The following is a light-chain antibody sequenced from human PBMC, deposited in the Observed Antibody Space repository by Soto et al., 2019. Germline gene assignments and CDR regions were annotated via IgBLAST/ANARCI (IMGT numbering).Light chain of an antibody. Sequence: QSALTQPASVSGSPGQSITIPCTGTSSDVGSYNLVSWYQHHPAKAPKLMIFEDNKRPSGVSNRFSGSKSGNTASLTISGLQAEDEADYYCCSYAGNGTWVFGGGTKLTVL. CDR3: CSYAGNGTWV. J-gene: IGLJ3*02. CDR1: SSDVGSYNL. CDR2: EDN. V-gene: IGLV2-23*01.